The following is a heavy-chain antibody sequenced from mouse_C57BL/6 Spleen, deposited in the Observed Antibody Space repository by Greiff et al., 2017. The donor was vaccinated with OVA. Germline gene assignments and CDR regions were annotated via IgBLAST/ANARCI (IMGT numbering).Heavy chain of an antibody. Sequence: VQLQQSGPGLVQPSQRLSITCTVSGFSLTSYGVHWVRQSPGKGLEWLGVIWSGGSTDYNAAFISRLSISKDNSKSQVFFKMNSLQADDTAIYYCARNREVYRKNAMDYWGQGTSVTVSS. V-gene: IGHV2-2*01. CDR1: GFSLTSYG. CDR2: IWSGGST. J-gene: IGHJ4*01. D-gene: IGHD2-14*01. CDR3: ARNREVYRKNAMDY.